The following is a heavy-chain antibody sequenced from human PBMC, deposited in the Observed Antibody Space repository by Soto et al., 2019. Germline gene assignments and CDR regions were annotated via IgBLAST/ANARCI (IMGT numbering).Heavy chain of an antibody. D-gene: IGHD3-22*01. CDR3: ARCRSSGYSAFDI. CDR1: GGTFSSYA. Sequence: QVQLVQSAAEVTKPGASVKVSCKASGGTFSSYAISWVRQAPGPVLECMGGIIPIFGTANYAQKFQGRVTINADESTSTAYLELSSLRSEDTAVYYCARCRSSGYSAFDIWGHGTMVTVSS. J-gene: IGHJ3*02. V-gene: IGHV1-69*01. CDR2: IIPIFGTA.